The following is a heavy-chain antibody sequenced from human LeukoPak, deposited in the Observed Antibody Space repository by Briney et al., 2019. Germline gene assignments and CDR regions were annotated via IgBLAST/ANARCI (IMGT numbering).Heavy chain of an antibody. CDR2: INPNSGGT. CDR3: ARVDYYDSSGYFDY. V-gene: IGHV1-2*02. Sequence: WVRQARGQGGEWMGWINPNSGGTNYAQKFQGRVTMTRDTSISTAYMELSRLRSGDTAVYYCARVDYYDSSGYFDYWGQGTLVTVSS. D-gene: IGHD3-22*01. J-gene: IGHJ4*02.